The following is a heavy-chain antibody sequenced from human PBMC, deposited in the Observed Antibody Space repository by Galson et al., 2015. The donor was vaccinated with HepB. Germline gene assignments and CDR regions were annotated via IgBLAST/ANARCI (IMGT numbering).Heavy chain of an antibody. CDR1: GYNFTDLA. Sequence: SVKVSCTVSGYNFTDLAIHWVRQVPGKGLEWVGVIDPTDDNRRYAQTFQGRVTMTGDTSTGAVYLRLSSLRSEDTAVYYCTTPFDFGSGYSWGQGTLVTVSA. CDR3: TTPFDFGSGYS. V-gene: IGHV1-24*01. D-gene: IGHD3-3*01. J-gene: IGHJ4*02. CDR2: IDPTDDNR.